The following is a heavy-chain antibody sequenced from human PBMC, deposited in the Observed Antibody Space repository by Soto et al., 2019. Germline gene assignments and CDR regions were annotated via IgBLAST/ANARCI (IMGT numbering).Heavy chain of an antibody. CDR3: AKPRYSSSWYLTSYYYYYGMDV. V-gene: IGHV3-23*01. J-gene: IGHJ6*02. CDR1: GFTFSSYA. Sequence: GGSLRLSCAASGFTFSSYAMSWVRQAPGKGLEWVSAISGSGGSTYYADSVKGRFTISRDNSKNTLYLQMNSLRAEDTAVYYCAKPRYSSSWYLTSYYYYYGMDVWGQGTTVTVSS. CDR2: ISGSGGST. D-gene: IGHD6-13*01.